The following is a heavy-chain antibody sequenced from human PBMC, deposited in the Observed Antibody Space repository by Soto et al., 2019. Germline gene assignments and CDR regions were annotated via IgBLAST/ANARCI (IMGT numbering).Heavy chain of an antibody. D-gene: IGHD4-17*01. V-gene: IGHV1-18*01. J-gene: IGHJ5*02. CDR3: ARDDYGDSPVNWFDP. CDR2: ISAYNGNT. Sequence: GASVKVSCKASGYTFTSYGISWVRQAPGQGLEWMGWISAYNGNTNYAQKLQGRVTMTTDTSTSTAYMELRSLRSDDTAVYYCARDDYGDSPVNWFDPWGQGTLVTVSS. CDR1: GYTFTSYG.